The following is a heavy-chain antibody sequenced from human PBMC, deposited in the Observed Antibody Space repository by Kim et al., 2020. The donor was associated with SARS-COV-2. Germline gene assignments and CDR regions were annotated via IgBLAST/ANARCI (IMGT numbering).Heavy chain of an antibody. V-gene: IGHV3-23*01. J-gene: IGHJ4*02. Sequence: RFTISRDNSKNTLYLQMNSLRAEDTAVYYCAKDPLFSRYYDSSGYYSSSYWGQGTLVTVSS. CDR3: AKDPLFSRYYDSSGYYSSSY. D-gene: IGHD3-22*01.